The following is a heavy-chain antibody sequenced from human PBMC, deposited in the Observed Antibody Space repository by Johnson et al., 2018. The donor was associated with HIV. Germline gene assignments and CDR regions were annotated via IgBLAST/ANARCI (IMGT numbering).Heavy chain of an antibody. Sequence: AQLVESGGGLVQPGGSLRLSCAASGFTVSNNYMSWVRQAPGTGLAWVSIIYSSDNTYYADSVKGRFTLSRDSSKSTLYLQMNSLRTEDTAVYYCARDSGNDAFDIWGQGTMVTVSS. CDR1: GFTVSNNY. CDR2: IYSSDNT. J-gene: IGHJ3*02. CDR3: ARDSGNDAFDI. V-gene: IGHV3-66*02. D-gene: IGHD4-23*01.